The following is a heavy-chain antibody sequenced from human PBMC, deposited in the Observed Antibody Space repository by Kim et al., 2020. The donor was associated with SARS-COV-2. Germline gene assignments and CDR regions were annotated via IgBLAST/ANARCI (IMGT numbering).Heavy chain of an antibody. V-gene: IGHV3-30*04. CDR3: ARDSSSWDPCF. Sequence: GGSLRLSCAASGFTFSSYAMHWVRQAPGKGLEWVAVISYDGSNKYYADSVKGRFTISRDNSKNTLYLQMNSLRAEDTAVYYCARDSSSWDPCFWGQGTLVTVSS. J-gene: IGHJ4*02. D-gene: IGHD6-13*01. CDR1: GFTFSSYA. CDR2: ISYDGSNK.